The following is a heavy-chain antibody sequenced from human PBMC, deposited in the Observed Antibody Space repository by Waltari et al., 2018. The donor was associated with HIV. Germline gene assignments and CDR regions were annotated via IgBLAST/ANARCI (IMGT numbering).Heavy chain of an antibody. V-gene: IGHV3-48*04. Sequence: GESGGGLVQPGGSLRLSCAASGFTFSSYSMTWVRQAPGKGLEWVSYISSSSSTIYYADSVKGRFTFSRDNAKNSLYLQMNSLRAEDTAVYYCARGRYYGSGSSRYYYGMDVWGQGTTVTVSS. CDR3: ARGRYYGSGSSRYYYGMDV. CDR2: ISSSSSTI. D-gene: IGHD3-10*01. J-gene: IGHJ6*02. CDR1: GFTFSSYS.